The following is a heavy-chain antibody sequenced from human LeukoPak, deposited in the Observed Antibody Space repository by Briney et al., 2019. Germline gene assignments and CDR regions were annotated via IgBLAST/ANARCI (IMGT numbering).Heavy chain of an antibody. D-gene: IGHD1-26*01. J-gene: IGHJ4*02. CDR3: ARVGTTGRYYVDY. Sequence: GASVKVSCKASGYTFTSNGISWVRQAPGQGLEWMGWIGVYNGKTNYAQKFQGRVTMTTDTSTSTVYMELRSLRSDDTAMYYCARVGTTGRYYVDYWGQGTLVTVPS. V-gene: IGHV1-18*01. CDR1: GYTFTSNG. CDR2: IGVYNGKT.